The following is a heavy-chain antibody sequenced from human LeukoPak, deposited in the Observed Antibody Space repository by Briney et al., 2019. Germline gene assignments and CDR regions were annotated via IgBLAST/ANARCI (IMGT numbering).Heavy chain of an antibody. CDR3: ARDFYGSGGYGISFDY. CDR2: ISSSSSYI. D-gene: IGHD3-10*01. Sequence: SGGSLRLSCAASGFTFSSYSMNWVRQAPGKGLEWVSSISSSSSYIYYADSVKGRFTISRDNAKNSLYLQMNSLRAEDTAVYYCARDFYGSGGYGISFDYWGQGTLVTVSS. J-gene: IGHJ4*02. V-gene: IGHV3-21*01. CDR1: GFTFSSYS.